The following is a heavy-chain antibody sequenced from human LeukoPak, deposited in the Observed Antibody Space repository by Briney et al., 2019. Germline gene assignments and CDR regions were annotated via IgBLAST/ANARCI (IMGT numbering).Heavy chain of an antibody. Sequence: GGSLRLSCAASAFIVSSNEMSWVRQAPGKGLEWVSAISGSGGSTYYADSVKGRFTISRDNSKNTLYLQMNSLRAEDTAVYYCAKTSGSYSNWGQGTLVTVSS. CDR2: ISGSGGST. CDR3: AKTSGSYSN. V-gene: IGHV3-23*01. CDR1: AFIVSSNE. D-gene: IGHD1-26*01. J-gene: IGHJ4*02.